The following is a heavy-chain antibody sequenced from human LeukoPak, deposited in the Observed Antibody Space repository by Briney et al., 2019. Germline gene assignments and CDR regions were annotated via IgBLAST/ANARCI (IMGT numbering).Heavy chain of an antibody. V-gene: IGHV3-23*01. J-gene: IGHJ4*02. Sequence: GVLRLSCAASGFTFSSYAMSWVRQAPGKGLEWVSAISGSGGSTYYADSVKGRFTVSRDNSKNTLYLQMNSLRAEDTAVYYCAKGARVTTVFDYGAQEPLVTVPS. D-gene: IGHD4-17*01. CDR1: GFTFSSYA. CDR3: AKGARVTTVFDY. CDR2: ISGSGGST.